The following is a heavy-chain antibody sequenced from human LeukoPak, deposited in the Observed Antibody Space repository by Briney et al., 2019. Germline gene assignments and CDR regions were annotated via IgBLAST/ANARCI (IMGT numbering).Heavy chain of an antibody. CDR1: GFTVSRNY. D-gene: IGHD6-13*01. CDR3: GSSSSWSYIDY. J-gene: IGHJ4*02. Sequence: GGSLRLSCAASGFTVSRNYMSWVRQAPGKGLEWVLVIYSGGSTYYADSVKGRFTISRDNSKNTVYLQMNSLRAEDTAVYYCGSSSSWSYIDYWGQGTLVTVSS. V-gene: IGHV3-53*01. CDR2: IYSGGST.